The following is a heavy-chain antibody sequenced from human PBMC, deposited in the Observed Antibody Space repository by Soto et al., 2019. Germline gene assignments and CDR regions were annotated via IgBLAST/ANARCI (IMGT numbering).Heavy chain of an antibody. CDR1: GGSISSGGYY. D-gene: IGHD6-6*01. V-gene: IGHV4-31*01. J-gene: IGHJ5*02. Sequence: PSETLSLTCTVSGGSISSGGYYWSWIRQHPGKGLEWIGNIYYSGSTYYNPSLRSQIAISVDTSKNQFSLTLSSVTAADTAIYYCARVPASSTSSVWFDPWGQGTRVTVSS. CDR3: ARVPASSTSSVWFDP. CDR2: IYYSGST.